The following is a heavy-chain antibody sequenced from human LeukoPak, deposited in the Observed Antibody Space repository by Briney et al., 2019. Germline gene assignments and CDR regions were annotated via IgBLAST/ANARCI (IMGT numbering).Heavy chain of an antibody. CDR3: ARVCYDFWSGNWFDP. Sequence: ASVKVSCKASGYTFTSYDINWVRQAPGRGLEWMGWMNPNSGNTGYAQKFQGRVTMTRNTSISTAYMELSSLRSEDTAVYYCARVCYDFWSGNWFDPWGQGTLVTVSS. D-gene: IGHD3-3*01. CDR2: MNPNSGNT. J-gene: IGHJ5*02. CDR1: GYTFTSYD. V-gene: IGHV1-8*01.